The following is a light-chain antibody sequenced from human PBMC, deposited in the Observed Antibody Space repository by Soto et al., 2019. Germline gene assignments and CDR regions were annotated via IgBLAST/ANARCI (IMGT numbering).Light chain of an antibody. CDR2: GTS. CDR3: QQKESSLGLT. Sequence: QCPGNHFLSAGERASASCGGLLCVSCTYLAWYQQKPGQAPRLLIYGTSSRATGIATRFSGSVSGSDFVLSITRLEPEDVAVDFCQQKESSLGLTFGQGTKVDIK. CDR1: LCVSCTY. J-gene: IGKJ1*01. V-gene: IGKV3-20*01.